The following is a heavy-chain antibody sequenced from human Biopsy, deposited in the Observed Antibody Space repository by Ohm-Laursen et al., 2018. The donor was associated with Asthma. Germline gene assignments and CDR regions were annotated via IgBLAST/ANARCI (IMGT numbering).Heavy chain of an antibody. CDR2: ISVYNGNT. CDR3: ARAVDYSHYYGIDV. V-gene: IGHV1-18*01. D-gene: IGHD3-10*01. Sequence: ASVKVSCKISGYTFNSAGITWVRQAPGQGLEWMGWISVYNGNTKVAHKLQDRVTMITDTSTSTAYMELRSLRSDDTAVYFCARAVDYSHYYGIDVWGQGTTVTVS. J-gene: IGHJ6*02. CDR1: GYTFNSAG.